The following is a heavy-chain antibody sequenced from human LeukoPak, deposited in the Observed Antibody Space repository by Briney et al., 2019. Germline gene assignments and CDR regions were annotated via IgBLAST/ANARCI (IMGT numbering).Heavy chain of an antibody. D-gene: IGHD1-1*01. CDR2: ISAYNGNT. J-gene: IGHJ4*02. CDR3: ARDKERLFDY. V-gene: IGHV1-18*01. CDR1: GYTFISYN. Sequence: ASVRVSCKASGYTFISYNINWLRQATGQGLEWMGWISAYNGNTNYAQKLQGRVTMTTDTSTSTAYMELRSLRSDDTAVYYCARDKERLFDYWGQGTLVTVSS.